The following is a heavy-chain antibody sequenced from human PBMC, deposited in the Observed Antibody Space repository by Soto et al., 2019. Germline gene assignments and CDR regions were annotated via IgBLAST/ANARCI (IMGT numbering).Heavy chain of an antibody. V-gene: IGHV3-30*03. D-gene: IGHD3-16*01. Sequence: PGGSLRLSCAASGFTFSSYGMHWVRQAPGKGLEWVAVISCDSSNKYYADSVKGRFTISRDNAKNTVYLQMNSLRDEDTAVYYCARIKLVEFFFISLDVYDMDVWGQGTPVTVSS. CDR1: GFTFSSYG. CDR3: ARIKLVEFFFISLDVYDMDV. J-gene: IGHJ6*02. CDR2: ISCDSSNK.